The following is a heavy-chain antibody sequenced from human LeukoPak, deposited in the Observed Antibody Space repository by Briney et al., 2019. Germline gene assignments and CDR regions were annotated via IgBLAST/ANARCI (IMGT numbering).Heavy chain of an antibody. CDR3: ATRTGIRWLQGVVDY. CDR2: IHHSGST. CDR1: GGSFSGYY. D-gene: IGHD5-24*01. J-gene: IGHJ4*02. V-gene: IGHV4-34*01. Sequence: SETLSLTCAVYGGSFSGYYWSWIRQPPGKGLEWIGEIHHSGSTNYNPSLKSRVTISVDTSKNQFSLKLSSVTAADTAVYYCATRTGIRWLQGVVDYWGQGTLVTVSS.